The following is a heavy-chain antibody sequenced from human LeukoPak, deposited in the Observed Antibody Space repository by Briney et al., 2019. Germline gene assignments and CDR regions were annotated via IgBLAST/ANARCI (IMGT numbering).Heavy chain of an antibody. CDR2: VNPGSGDT. D-gene: IGHD3-9*01. CDR1: GYTFTTHD. Sequence: ASAKVSCKASGYTFTTHDLTWVRQATGQGLEWMGWVNPGSGDTAYAQKFQGRVTMTRDTSMSTAYMELNSLGSEDTAICYCARGLGDYNTDWFPVSGYWGQGTPVTVSS. J-gene: IGHJ4*02. CDR3: ARGLGDYNTDWFPVSGY. V-gene: IGHV1-8*01.